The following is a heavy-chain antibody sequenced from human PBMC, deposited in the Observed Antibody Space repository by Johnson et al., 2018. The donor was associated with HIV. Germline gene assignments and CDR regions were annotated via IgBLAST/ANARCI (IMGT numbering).Heavy chain of an antibody. CDR1: GSTFSSHW. V-gene: IGHV3-66*01. CDR3: AASVYYYDSSGYFAFDI. D-gene: IGHD3-22*01. CDR2: IYTRVST. Sequence: VPLVESGGGLVQPGGSLRLSSSASGSTFSSHWMSSVRQAPGNGLEWVSVIYTRVSTYYADSVTGRFTISRDNSKNTLYLQMNSLRAEDTAVYYCAASVYYYDSSGYFAFDIWGQGTMVTVSS. J-gene: IGHJ3*02.